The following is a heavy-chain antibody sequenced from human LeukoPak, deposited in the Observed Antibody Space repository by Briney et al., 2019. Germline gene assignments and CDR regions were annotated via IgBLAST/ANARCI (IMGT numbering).Heavy chain of an antibody. CDR3: ARSGPSGGAFDI. CDR1: GGSISSGSYY. CDR2: IYTSGST. D-gene: IGHD5-12*01. Sequence: SETLSLTCTVSGGSISSGSYYWSWIRQPAGKGLEWIGRIYTSGSTNYNPSLQSRVTISVDTSKNQFSLKLSSVTAADTAVYYCARSGPSGGAFDIWGQGTMVTVSS. J-gene: IGHJ3*02. V-gene: IGHV4-61*02.